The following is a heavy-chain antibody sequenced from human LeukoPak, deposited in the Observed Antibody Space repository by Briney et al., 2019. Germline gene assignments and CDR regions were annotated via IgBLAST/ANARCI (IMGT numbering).Heavy chain of an antibody. J-gene: IGHJ6*03. CDR2: IYSSGST. V-gene: IGHV4-39*07. CDR3: TRGSIAYYYMDV. CDR1: GGSISSSSYY. Sequence: SETLSLTCTVSGGSISSSSYYWGWIRQPPGKGLEWIGSIYSSGSTYYNPSLKSRITISVDTSKNQFSLKLSSVTAADTAVYDCTRGSIAYYYMDVWGKGTTVTISS. D-gene: IGHD3-22*01.